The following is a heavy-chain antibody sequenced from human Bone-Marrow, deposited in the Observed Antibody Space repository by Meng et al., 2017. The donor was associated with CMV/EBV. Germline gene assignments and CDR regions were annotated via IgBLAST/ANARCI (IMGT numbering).Heavy chain of an antibody. CDR1: GFTFSSKW. D-gene: IGHD6-6*01. Sequence: GESLKISCAASGFTFSSKWTHWVRQAPGKGLVWVSRINSDGSSSSYADSVKGRFTISRDNAKNTLYLQMNSLGAEDTAVYYCARNEYSSPYGMDVWGQGTTVTVSS. V-gene: IGHV3-74*01. J-gene: IGHJ6*02. CDR2: INSDGSSS. CDR3: ARNEYSSPYGMDV.